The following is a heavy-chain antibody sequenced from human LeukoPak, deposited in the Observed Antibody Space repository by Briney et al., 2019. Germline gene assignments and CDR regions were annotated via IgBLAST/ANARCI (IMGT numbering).Heavy chain of an antibody. D-gene: IGHD2-2*01. V-gene: IGHV1-2*02. J-gene: IGHJ4*02. CDR1: GYTFTNYY. CDR2: IIPDSGGA. CDR3: STGDKYCGSANCGKY. Sequence: EASVKVSCKTSGYTFTNYYVHWVRQAPGQGLEWMGYIIPDSGGADYDQRFQGRVTMTRDKSISTVYMELSSLRSDDTAVYYCSTGDKYCGSANCGKYWGQGTLVTVSS.